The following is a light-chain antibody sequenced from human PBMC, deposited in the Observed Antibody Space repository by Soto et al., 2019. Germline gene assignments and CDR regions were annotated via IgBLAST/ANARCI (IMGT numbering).Light chain of an antibody. CDR3: QQSYSTPYT. J-gene: IGKJ2*01. V-gene: IGKV1-39*01. Sequence: DIQMTQSPSSLSVSEGDRVTITCRASQTISNYLNWYQQKPGTAPQLLMYASFNLQSGVPSRFSGSGSGTDFTLTISSLQPEDFATYYCQQSYSTPYTVGQGTNLEI. CDR1: QTISNY. CDR2: ASF.